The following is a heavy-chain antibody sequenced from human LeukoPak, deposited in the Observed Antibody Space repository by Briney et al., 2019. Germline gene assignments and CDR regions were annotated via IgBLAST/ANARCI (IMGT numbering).Heavy chain of an antibody. V-gene: IGHV4-59*01. CDR3: ATSGFYYYYMDV. D-gene: IGHD3-3*01. J-gene: IGHJ6*03. CDR1: GGSISSYY. CDR2: IYYSGST. Sequence: SEILSLTCTVSGGSISSYYWSWIRQPPGKGLEWIGYIYYSGSTNYNPSLKSRVTISVDTSKNQFSLKLSSVTAADTAVYYCATSGFYYYYMDVWGKGTTVTVSS.